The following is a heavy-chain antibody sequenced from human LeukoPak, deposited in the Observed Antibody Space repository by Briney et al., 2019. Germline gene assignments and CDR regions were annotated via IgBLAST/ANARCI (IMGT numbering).Heavy chain of an antibody. D-gene: IGHD3-22*01. CDR2: IYYSGST. CDR3: ASSSITMIPPAGYFQH. CDR1: GGFISSYY. V-gene: IGHV4-59*01. Sequence: SETLSLTCTVSGGFISSYYWSWIRQPPGKGLEWIGYIYYSGSTNYNPSLKSRVTISVDTSKNQFSLKLSSVTAADTAVYYCASSSITMIPPAGYFQHWGQGTLVSVSS. J-gene: IGHJ1*01.